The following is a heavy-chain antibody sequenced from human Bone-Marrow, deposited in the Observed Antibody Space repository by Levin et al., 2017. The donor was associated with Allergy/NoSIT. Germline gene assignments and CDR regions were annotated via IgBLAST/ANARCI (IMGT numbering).Heavy chain of an antibody. Sequence: GESLKISCAASGFIFSDSYMSWIRQAPGKGLEWVSYISARGSTIYYADSVRGRFTVSRDNTKNSLYLQMNSLRAEDTAVYYCATRGVPAVSYDNDYGMDVWGQGTTVTVSS. CDR1: GFIFSDSY. V-gene: IGHV3-11*01. CDR2: ISARGSTI. CDR3: ATRGVPAVSYDNDYGMDV. J-gene: IGHJ6*02. D-gene: IGHD2-2*01.